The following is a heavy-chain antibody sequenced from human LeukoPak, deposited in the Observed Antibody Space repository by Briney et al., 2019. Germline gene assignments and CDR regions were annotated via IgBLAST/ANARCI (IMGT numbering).Heavy chain of an antibody. Sequence: SETLSLTCAVYGGSFSGYYWNWIRQPPGKGLEWIGEINHSGSTNYNPSLESRVTISVDTSKNQFSLKLSSVTAADTAVYYCARDYYDSWAFDIWGQGTMVTVSS. V-gene: IGHV4-34*01. J-gene: IGHJ3*02. D-gene: IGHD3-3*01. CDR3: ARDYYDSWAFDI. CDR1: GGSFSGYY. CDR2: INHSGST.